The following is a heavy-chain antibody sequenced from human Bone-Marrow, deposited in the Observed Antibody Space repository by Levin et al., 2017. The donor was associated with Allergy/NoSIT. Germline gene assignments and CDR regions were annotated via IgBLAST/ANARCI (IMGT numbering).Heavy chain of an antibody. J-gene: IGHJ4*02. V-gene: IGHV5-51*01. CDR2: IFPDDSET. CDR3: TASVSTLGLDY. Sequence: GESLKISCKASGYAFTRKWLGWVRQKPGKGLELVGIIFPDDSETQYSPSFQGQVTLSVDKSIGTAYLQWSSLKASDTAIFYCTASVSTLGLDYWGQGTLVSVSS. D-gene: IGHD5/OR15-5a*01. CDR1: GYAFTRKW.